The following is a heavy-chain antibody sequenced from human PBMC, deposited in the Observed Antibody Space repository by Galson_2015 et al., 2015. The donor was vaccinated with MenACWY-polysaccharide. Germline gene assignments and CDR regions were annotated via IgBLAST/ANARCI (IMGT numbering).Heavy chain of an antibody. CDR2: TYYRSKWYY. Sequence: CAISGDSVSSNSASWNWIRQSPSGGLGWLGRTYYRSKWYYDYALSVKSRITLNPDTSKNQVSLQLNSMTPVDTAVYYCARAPDFFTRGFDYWGLGTLVTVSS. J-gene: IGHJ4*02. V-gene: IGHV6-1*01. CDR3: ARAPDFFTRGFDY. D-gene: IGHD2-2*01. CDR1: GDSVSSNSAS.